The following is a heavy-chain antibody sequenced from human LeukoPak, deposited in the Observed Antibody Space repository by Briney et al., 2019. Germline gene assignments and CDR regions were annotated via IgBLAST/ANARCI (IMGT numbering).Heavy chain of an antibody. CDR1: GFSFRNYG. V-gene: IGHV3-33*01. CDR3: GAGVYFFDY. CDR2: IWFDGSNK. D-gene: IGHD6-19*01. J-gene: IGHJ4*02. Sequence: GGSLRLSCAASGFSFRNYGMHWVRQAPGKGLEWVAVIWFDGSNKYYADSVKGRFTISRDNSKNTLYLQMNSLSPEGTAMYYCGAGVYFFDYWGQGTLVTVSS.